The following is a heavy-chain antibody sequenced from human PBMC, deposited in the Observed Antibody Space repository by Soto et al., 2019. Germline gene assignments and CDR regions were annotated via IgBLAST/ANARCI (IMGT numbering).Heavy chain of an antibody. CDR3: ARGRYCLTSGCFPTWFDS. V-gene: IGHV4-30-4*01. D-gene: IGHD3-16*02. CDR2: IYKSTTT. CDR1: GDSISTVDYF. J-gene: IGHJ5*01. Sequence: PSETLSLTCSVSGDSISTVDYFWAWIRQPPGQALEYVGYIYKSTTTYYNPSFESRVAISLDTSKSQFSLTVTSVTAADTAVYFSARGRYCLTSGCFPTWFDSGGQGTLVPAPQ.